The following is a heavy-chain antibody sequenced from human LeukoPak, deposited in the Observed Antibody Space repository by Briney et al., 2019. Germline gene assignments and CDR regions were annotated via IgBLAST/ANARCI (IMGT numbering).Heavy chain of an antibody. CDR3: AREEYSSSWYGD. D-gene: IGHD6-13*01. CDR2: INHSGST. J-gene: IGHJ4*02. Sequence: SETLSLTCAVYGGSFSGYYWSWIRQPPGKGLEWIGEINHSGSTNYNPSLKSRVTISVDTSKNQFSLKLSSVTAADTAVYYCAREEYSSSWYGDWGQGTLVTVSS. CDR1: GGSFSGYY. V-gene: IGHV4-34*01.